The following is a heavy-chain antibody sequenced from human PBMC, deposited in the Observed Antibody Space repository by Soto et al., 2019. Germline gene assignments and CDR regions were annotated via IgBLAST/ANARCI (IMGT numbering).Heavy chain of an antibody. CDR2: IYYSGST. V-gene: IGHV4-59*01. J-gene: IGHJ6*02. CDR1: GGSISSYY. CDR3: ARVKASYYGSGLGYYYGMDV. Sequence: SETLSLTCTVSGGSISSYYWSWIRQPPGKGLEWIGYIYYSGSTNYNPSLKSRVTISVDTSKNQFSLKLSSVTAADTAVYYCARVKASYYGSGLGYYYGMDVWGQGTTVTVSS. D-gene: IGHD3-10*01.